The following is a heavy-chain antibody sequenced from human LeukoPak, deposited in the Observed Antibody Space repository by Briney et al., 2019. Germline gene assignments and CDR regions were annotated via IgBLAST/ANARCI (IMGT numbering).Heavy chain of an antibody. D-gene: IGHD3-3*01. CDR2: ISSSGITI. CDR1: GFTFRSYS. J-gene: IGHJ6*02. V-gene: IGHV3-48*04. CDR3: ARGGFWSGYYNYYGMDV. Sequence: QPGGSLRLSCAASGFTFRSYSMNWVRQAPGKGLECVSYISSSGITIYYADSVKGRFTISRDNAKNSLYLQMNSLRAEDTAVYFCARGGFWSGYYNYYGMDVWGQGTTVTVSS.